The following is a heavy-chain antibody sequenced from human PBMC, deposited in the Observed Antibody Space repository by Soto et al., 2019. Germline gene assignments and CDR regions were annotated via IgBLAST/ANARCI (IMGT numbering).Heavy chain of an antibody. CDR3: ARQVSVVQH. Sequence: PGESLKISCNVSGHTFSSYYINWVRQMPGKGLEWMGRIDPKDSYTNYNPSFQGHVTISADMSSSTAYLQWSSLKASDTAMYYCARQVSVVQHWGPGTLVTVSS. J-gene: IGHJ1*01. V-gene: IGHV5-10-1*01. D-gene: IGHD2-15*01. CDR2: IDPKDSYT. CDR1: GHTFSSYY.